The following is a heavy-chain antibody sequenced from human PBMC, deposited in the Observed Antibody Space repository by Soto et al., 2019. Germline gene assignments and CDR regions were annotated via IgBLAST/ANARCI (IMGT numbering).Heavy chain of an antibody. D-gene: IGHD3-16*01. CDR1: GFTFSSYG. CDR2: IWYDGSNK. J-gene: IGHJ6*03. Sequence: QVQLVESGGGVVRPGRSLRLSCAASGFTFSSYGMHWVGQAPGKGLEWVAVIWYDGSNKYYADSVKGRFTISRDNSKNTLYLQMNSLRAEDTAVYYCARDSGGTNNMDVWGKGTTVTVSS. CDR3: ARDSGGTNNMDV. V-gene: IGHV3-33*01.